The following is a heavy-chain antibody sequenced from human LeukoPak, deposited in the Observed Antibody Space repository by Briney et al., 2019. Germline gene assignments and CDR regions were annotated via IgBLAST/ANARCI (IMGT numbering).Heavy chain of an antibody. V-gene: IGHV1-2*02. CDR1: GYTFTGYY. D-gene: IGHD4-11*01. CDR3: ARDSRPTTHYYYYMDV. J-gene: IGHJ6*03. CDR2: INPNSGGT. Sequence: VASVKVSCKASGYTFTGYYMHWVRQAPGQGLEWMGWINPNSGGTNYAQKFQGRVTMTRDTSISTAYMELSRLRSDDTAVYYCARDSRPTTHYYYYMDVWGKGTTVTVSS.